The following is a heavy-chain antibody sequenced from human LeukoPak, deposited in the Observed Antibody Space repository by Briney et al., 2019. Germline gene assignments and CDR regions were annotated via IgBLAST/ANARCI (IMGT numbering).Heavy chain of an antibody. CDR3: ARGWQNYFDY. CDR1: GFTFSTYV. D-gene: IGHD2-15*01. V-gene: IGHV3-64D*06. Sequence: GGSLRLSCSVSGFTFSTYVMHWVRQAPGKGLEYVSAISSNGDNTYYADSVKGRFTISRDNSKNTLYLQMSSLRADDTAVYYCARGWQNYFDYWGQGTLVTVSS. J-gene: IGHJ4*02. CDR2: ISSNGDNT.